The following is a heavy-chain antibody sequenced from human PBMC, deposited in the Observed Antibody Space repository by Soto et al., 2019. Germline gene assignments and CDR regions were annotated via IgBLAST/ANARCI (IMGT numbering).Heavy chain of an antibody. Sequence: GGSQILSCSASGFTFSNFEMHWVRQAPCKGLEWVSYINTAGSTKYYAESVKGRFTISRDNARNSLFLQMNSLRAEDTAVYYCARAECSSPDCLTAYYSYGLDVWGQGSTVTVS. CDR3: ARAECSSPDCLTAYYSYGLDV. J-gene: IGHJ6*02. CDR2: INTAGSTK. D-gene: IGHD3-9*01. V-gene: IGHV3-48*03. CDR1: GFTFSNFE.